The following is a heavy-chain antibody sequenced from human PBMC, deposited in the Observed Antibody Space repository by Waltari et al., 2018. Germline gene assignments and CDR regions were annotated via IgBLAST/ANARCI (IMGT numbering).Heavy chain of an antibody. V-gene: IGHV3-7*01. J-gene: IGHJ4*02. Sequence: EVQLVESGGGLVQPGGSLRLSCTASGFTFSRYWMSWVRQAPGEGLEWVANIDQDGSEENYLDSVKGRFTLSRDNAKNSLYLQMNSLRVEDTAVYYCARDQGPAAPRADYWGLGTLVTVSS. D-gene: IGHD2-2*01. CDR3: ARDQGPAAPRADY. CDR2: IDQDGSEE. CDR1: GFTFSRYW.